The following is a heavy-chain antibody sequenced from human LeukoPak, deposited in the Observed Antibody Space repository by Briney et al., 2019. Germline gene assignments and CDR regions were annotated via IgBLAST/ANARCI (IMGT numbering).Heavy chain of an antibody. J-gene: IGHJ5*01. CDR2: ISDSGGTM. CDR3: ARGYGSSWFYS. D-gene: IGHD6-13*01. CDR1: GFTFSITA. Sequence: GGSLRLSCAASGFTFSITAMTGVRQTPGKGLEWLSYISDSGGTMYYADSVGGRFTISRDNAKNSLYLHMNSLRVEDTAVYYCARGYGSSWFYSWGQGTLVTVSS. V-gene: IGHV3-48*04.